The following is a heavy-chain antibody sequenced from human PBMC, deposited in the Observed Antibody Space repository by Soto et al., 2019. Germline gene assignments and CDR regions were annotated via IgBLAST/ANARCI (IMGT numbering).Heavy chain of an antibody. CDR2: IYSGGST. CDR3: ASPSVPSAIIDAFDM. Sequence: GGSLRLSCAASGFTVSSNYMSWVRQAPGKGLEWVSVIYSGGSTYYADSVKGRFTISRDNSKNTLYLQMNSLRAEDTAVYYCASPSVPSAIIDAFDMWGQGTMVTVSS. CDR1: GFTVSSNY. D-gene: IGHD2-2*01. J-gene: IGHJ3*02. V-gene: IGHV3-66*01.